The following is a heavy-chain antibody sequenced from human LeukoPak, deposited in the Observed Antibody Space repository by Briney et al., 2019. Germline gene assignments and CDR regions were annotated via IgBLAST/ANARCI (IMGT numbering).Heavy chain of an antibody. V-gene: IGHV3-64D*09. Sequence: GRSLRLSCSASGFTFSSYAMHWVRQAPGKGLEYVSAISSTGGSTYYADSVKGRFTISRDNSKNTLYLQMSSLRAEDTSVYYCVKAPRTTVVGFDIWGQGTMVTVSS. CDR2: ISSTGGST. CDR1: GFTFSSYA. D-gene: IGHD4-11*01. J-gene: IGHJ3*02. CDR3: VKAPRTTVVGFDI.